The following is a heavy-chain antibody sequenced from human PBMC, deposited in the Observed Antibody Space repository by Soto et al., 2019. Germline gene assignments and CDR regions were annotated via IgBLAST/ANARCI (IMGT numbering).Heavy chain of an antibody. Sequence: PGGSLRLSCAASGFAFSSYAMSWVRQAPGKGLEWVSAIYSGGSTYYADSVKGRFTISRDNSKNTLYLQMNSLRAEDTAVYYCARGRGNYYGMDVWGQGTTVTVSS. CDR3: ARGRGNYYGMDV. V-gene: IGHV3-53*01. CDR2: IYSGGST. CDR1: GFAFSSYA. J-gene: IGHJ6*02.